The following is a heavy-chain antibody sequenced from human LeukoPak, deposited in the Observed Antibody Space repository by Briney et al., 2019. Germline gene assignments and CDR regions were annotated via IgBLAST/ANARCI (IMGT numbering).Heavy chain of an antibody. CDR2: MNPNSGDT. CDR3: ARGQRPGGYFGSGTYFRVLPIIDY. V-gene: IGHV1-8*01. Sequence: ASVKVSCKASGYTFTSSDINWVRQATGQGLEWMGWMNPNSGDTGYVQKFQGRVTMTRNTSISTAYMELSSLRSEDTALYYCARGQRPGGYFGSGTYFRVLPIIDYWGQGTLVTVSS. J-gene: IGHJ4*02. CDR1: GYTFTSSD. D-gene: IGHD3-10*01.